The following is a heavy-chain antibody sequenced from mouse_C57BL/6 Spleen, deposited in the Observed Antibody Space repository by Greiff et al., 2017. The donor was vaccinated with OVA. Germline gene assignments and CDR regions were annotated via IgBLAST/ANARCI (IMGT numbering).Heavy chain of an antibody. V-gene: IGHV1-26*01. J-gene: IGHJ2*01. CDR3: ARGIYDGYPFDY. Sequence: EVQLQQSGPELVKPGASVKISCKASGYTFTDYYMNWVKQSHGKSLEWIGDINPNNGGTSYNQKFKGKATLTVDKSSSTAYMELRSLTSEDSAVYYCARGIYDGYPFDYWGQGTTLTVSS. CDR1: GYTFTDYY. CDR2: INPNNGGT. D-gene: IGHD2-3*01.